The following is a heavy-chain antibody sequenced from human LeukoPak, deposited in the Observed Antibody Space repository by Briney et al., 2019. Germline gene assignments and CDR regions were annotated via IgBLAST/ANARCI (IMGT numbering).Heavy chain of an antibody. V-gene: IGHV3-23*01. D-gene: IGHD2-2*01. CDR3: AKGPSGVPAAVNYYYSYSMDV. CDR1: GFTFSSYA. J-gene: IGHJ6*02. Sequence: GGSLRLSCAASGFTFSSYAMSWVRQAPGKGLEWVSAISGSGGSTYYADSVKGRFTISRDNSKNTLYLQMDSLRAGDTAAYYCAKGPSGVPAAVNYYYSYSMDVWGQGTTVTVSS. CDR2: ISGSGGST.